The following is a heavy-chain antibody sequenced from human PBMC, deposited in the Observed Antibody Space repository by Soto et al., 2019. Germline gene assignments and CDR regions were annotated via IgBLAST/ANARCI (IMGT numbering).Heavy chain of an antibody. Sequence: GGSLRLSCAASGFTFSSYAMSWVRQAPGKGLEWVSAISGSGGSTYYADSVKGRFTISRDNSKNTLYLQMNSLRAEDTAVYYCAKVSGVVVVAATPDWFDPWGQGTLVTVSS. D-gene: IGHD2-15*01. CDR2: ISGSGGST. J-gene: IGHJ5*02. CDR1: GFTFSSYA. CDR3: AKVSGVVVVAATPDWFDP. V-gene: IGHV3-23*01.